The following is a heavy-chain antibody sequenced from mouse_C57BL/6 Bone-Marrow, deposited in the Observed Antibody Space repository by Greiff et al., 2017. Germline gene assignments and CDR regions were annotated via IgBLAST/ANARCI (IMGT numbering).Heavy chain of an antibody. CDR2: IYPSDSET. J-gene: IGHJ2*01. CDR1: GYTFTSYW. D-gene: IGHD1-1*01. V-gene: IGHV1-61*01. Sequence: QVQLQQPGAELVRPGSSVKLSCKASGYTFTSYWMDWVKQRPGQGLEWIGNIYPSDSETHYNQKFKDKATLTVDKSSSTAYMQLSSLTSEDSAVYYCARSIRGGYYFPFDYWGQGTTLTVSS. CDR3: ARSIRGGYYFPFDY.